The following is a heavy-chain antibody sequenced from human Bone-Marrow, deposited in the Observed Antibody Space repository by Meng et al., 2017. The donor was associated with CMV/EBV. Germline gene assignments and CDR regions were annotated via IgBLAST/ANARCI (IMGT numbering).Heavy chain of an antibody. Sequence: SGPTLVKPTQTLTLTCTFSGFSLSTSGVGVGWIRQPPGKALEWLALIDWDDDKYYSTSLKTRLTISKDTSKNQVVLTMTNMDPVDTATYYCARIRDSSSPYYYYGMDVWGQGTTVTVSS. CDR2: IDWDDDK. J-gene: IGHJ6*02. D-gene: IGHD6-6*01. CDR1: GFSLSTSGVG. CDR3: ARIRDSSSPYYYYGMDV. V-gene: IGHV2-70*01.